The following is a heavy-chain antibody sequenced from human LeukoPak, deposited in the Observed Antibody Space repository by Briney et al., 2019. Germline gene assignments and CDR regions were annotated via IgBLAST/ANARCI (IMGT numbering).Heavy chain of an antibody. D-gene: IGHD3-16*02. CDR1: GGSISSGYY. Sequence: SETLSLTCTVSGGSISSGYYWGWIRQPPGKGLAWIGSIYHSGSTYYNPSLKSRVTISVDTSKNQFSLKLSSVTAADTAVYYCARATYVWGSYRQDYWGQGTLVTVSS. J-gene: IGHJ4*02. CDR3: ARATYVWGSYRQDY. CDR2: IYHSGST. V-gene: IGHV4-38-2*02.